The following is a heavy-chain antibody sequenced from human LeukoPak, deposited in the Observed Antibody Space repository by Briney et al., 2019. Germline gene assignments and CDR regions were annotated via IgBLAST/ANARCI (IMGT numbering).Heavy chain of an antibody. CDR2: IKEDGSEK. D-gene: IGHD1-1*01. Sequence: PGGSLRLSCAASGFTFSSYWMTWVRQAPGKGLEWVANIKEDGSEKYYVDSVKGRFTISRDNAKNSLYLQMSNLRAEDTAVYYCARDVPGNCWGQGTLVTVSS. V-gene: IGHV3-7*01. CDR1: GFTFSSYW. J-gene: IGHJ4*02. CDR3: ARDVPGNC.